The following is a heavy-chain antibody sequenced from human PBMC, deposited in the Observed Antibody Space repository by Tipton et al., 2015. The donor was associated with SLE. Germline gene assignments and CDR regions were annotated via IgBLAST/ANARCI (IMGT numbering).Heavy chain of an antibody. CDR3: ARLSRVAVADNAFDI. CDR1: GGSFSGYY. CDR2: INHSGST. J-gene: IGHJ3*02. D-gene: IGHD6-19*01. Sequence: TLSLTCAVYGGSFSGYYWSWIRQPPGKGLEWIGEINHSGSTNYNPSLKSRVTISVDTSKNQFSLKLSSVTAADTAMYYCARLSRVAVADNAFDIWGQGTMVTVSS. V-gene: IGHV4-34*01.